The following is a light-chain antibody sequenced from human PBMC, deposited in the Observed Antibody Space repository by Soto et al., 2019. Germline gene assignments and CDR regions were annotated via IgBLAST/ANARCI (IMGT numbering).Light chain of an antibody. CDR2: GAS. CDR3: QQYGSSPVT. Sequence: EIVLTQSPGILSLSPGERASLSCGASQSISSSFLAWYQQKPGQAPRLLIYGASSRATGIPDRFSGTGSETDFTLTISRLEPEDFAVYYCQQYGSSPVTFGQGTKVEIK. J-gene: IGKJ1*01. CDR1: QSISSSF. V-gene: IGKV3-20*01.